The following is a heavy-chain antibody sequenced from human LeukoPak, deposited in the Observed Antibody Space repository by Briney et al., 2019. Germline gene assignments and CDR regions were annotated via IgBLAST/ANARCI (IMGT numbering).Heavy chain of an antibody. CDR1: GFTFSSYS. Sequence: GGSLRLSCAASGFTFSSYSMNWVRQAPGKGPEWVSSISSSSYIYYADSVKGRFTISRDNAKNSLYLQMNSLRAEDTAVYYCARFAPNSSGWYWGQGTLVTVSS. D-gene: IGHD6-19*01. CDR2: ISSSSYI. V-gene: IGHV3-21*01. CDR3: ARFAPNSSGWY. J-gene: IGHJ4*02.